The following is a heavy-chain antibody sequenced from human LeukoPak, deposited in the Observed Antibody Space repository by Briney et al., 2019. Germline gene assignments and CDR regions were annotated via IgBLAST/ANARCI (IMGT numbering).Heavy chain of an antibody. J-gene: IGHJ4*02. D-gene: IGHD3-10*01. CDR3: AKHVTMVRGVIDGLDY. V-gene: IGHV3-23*01. CDR2: ISGSGGST. CDR1: GFTFSSYA. Sequence: PGGSLRLSCAASGFTFSSYAMGWVRQAPGKGLEWVSAISGSGGSTYYADSVKGRFTISGDNSKNTLYLQMNSLRAEDTAVYYCAKHVTMVRGVIDGLDYWGQGTLVTVSS.